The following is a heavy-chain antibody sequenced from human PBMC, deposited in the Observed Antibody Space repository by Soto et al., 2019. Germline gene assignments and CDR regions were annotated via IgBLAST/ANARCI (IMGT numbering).Heavy chain of an antibody. Sequence: SETLSLTCTVSCGSISSSNYYWGWIRQPPGKGLEWIGSIYYSGTTYYNPSLRSRVTISEDTSKNQFSLKVGSATAADTAVYYCARHWLLPVAGYYFDYWSQGTLVTVSS. CDR3: ARHWLLPVAGYYFDY. CDR2: IYYSGTT. CDR1: CGSISSSNYY. V-gene: IGHV4-39*01. D-gene: IGHD6-19*01. J-gene: IGHJ4*02.